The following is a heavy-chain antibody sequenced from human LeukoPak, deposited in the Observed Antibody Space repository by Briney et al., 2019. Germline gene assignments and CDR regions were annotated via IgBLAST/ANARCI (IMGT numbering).Heavy chain of an antibody. Sequence: PSQTLSLTCTVSGGSISSGSYYWSWIRQPAGKGLEWIGRIYTSGSTDYNPSLKSRIIISVDTSKRQFSLKPSAVTAADTAVYYCTRAGRHYSGDDYWGQGTLVTVSS. CDR1: GGSISSGSYY. D-gene: IGHD6-19*01. CDR2: IYTSGST. J-gene: IGHJ4*02. CDR3: TRAGRHYSGDDY. V-gene: IGHV4-61*02.